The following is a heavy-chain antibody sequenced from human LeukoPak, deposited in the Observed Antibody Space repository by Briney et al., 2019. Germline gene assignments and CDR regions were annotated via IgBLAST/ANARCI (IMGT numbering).Heavy chain of an antibody. V-gene: IGHV4-34*01. Sequence: SETLSLTCGVSGGSFSGYYWNWIRQPPGKGLEWIGEINHRGSNNHNPSLKSRVTRSVDNANNQFSLSLTSVTAADTAVYYCARGPQRSYYDDSGYNGIDYWGQGTLVTVSS. CDR1: GGSFSGYY. CDR2: INHRGSN. CDR3: ARGPQRSYYDDSGYNGIDY. D-gene: IGHD3-22*01. J-gene: IGHJ4*02.